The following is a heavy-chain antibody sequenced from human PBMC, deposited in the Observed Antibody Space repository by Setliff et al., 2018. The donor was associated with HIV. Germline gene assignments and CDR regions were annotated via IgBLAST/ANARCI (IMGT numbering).Heavy chain of an antibody. D-gene: IGHD7-27*01. CDR2: IYTSGST. CDR1: GGSISSGNYY. J-gene: IGHJ4*02. V-gene: IGHV4-61*02. CDR3: ARDNWGSLDY. Sequence: PSETLSLTCTVSGGSISSGNYYWSWIRQPAGKGLEWIGRIYTSGSTNYNPSLKSRVTISVDASKNQFSLEVRSVTAADTAVYYCARDNWGSLDYWGQGMLVTSPQ.